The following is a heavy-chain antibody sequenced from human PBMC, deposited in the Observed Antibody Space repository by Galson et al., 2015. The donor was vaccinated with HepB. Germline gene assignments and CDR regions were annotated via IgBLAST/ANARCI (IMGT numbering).Heavy chain of an antibody. D-gene: IGHD4-17*01. CDR1: GFSFSSYG. J-gene: IGHJ5*02. Sequence: SLRLSCAASGFSFSSYGMHWVRQAPGTGLEWVSIIRYDGTTEYYADSVKGLFTIARDNSKNTLYLQMNSLRAEDTAVYYCAKESTVTTKNWFDPWGQGTLVTVSS. CDR2: IRYDGTTE. CDR3: AKESTVTTKNWFDP. V-gene: IGHV3-30*02.